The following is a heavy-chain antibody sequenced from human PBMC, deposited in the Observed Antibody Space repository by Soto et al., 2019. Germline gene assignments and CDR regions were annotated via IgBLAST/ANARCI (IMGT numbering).Heavy chain of an antibody. V-gene: IGHV4-38-2*01. CDR2: IYHSGST. Sequence: SETLSFTCAVSGYSISSGYYWGWIRQPPGKGLEWIGSIYHSGSTYYNPSLKSRVTISVDTSKNQFSLKLSSVTAADTAVYYCARALGYFDWLFPRGWFDPWGQGTLVTVSS. CDR3: ARALGYFDWLFPRGWFDP. J-gene: IGHJ5*02. CDR1: GYSISSGYY. D-gene: IGHD3-9*01.